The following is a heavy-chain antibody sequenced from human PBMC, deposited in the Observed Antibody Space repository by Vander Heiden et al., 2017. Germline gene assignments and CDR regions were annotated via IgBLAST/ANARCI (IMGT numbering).Heavy chain of an antibody. D-gene: IGHD5-18*01. Sequence: EVQLVESGGGLVKPGGSLRLSCAASGFTFSSYSMNWVRQAPGKGLEGVSSISSSSSYIYYADSVKGRFTISRDNAKNSLYLQMNSLRAEDTAVYYCARDAGYSYGFQIDYWGQGTLVTVSS. CDR3: ARDAGYSYGFQIDY. V-gene: IGHV3-21*01. CDR1: GFTFSSYS. CDR2: ISSSSSYI. J-gene: IGHJ4*02.